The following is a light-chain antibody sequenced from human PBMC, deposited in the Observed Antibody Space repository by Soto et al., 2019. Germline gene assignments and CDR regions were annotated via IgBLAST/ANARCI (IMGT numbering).Light chain of an antibody. CDR2: GAS. CDR1: QSVNDY. CDR3: QQHNNWPLT. V-gene: IGKV3-15*01. J-gene: IGKJ4*01. Sequence: EVVLTQSPGTLSLSPGERATLSCRASQSVNDYLAWYQQKPGQAPRLLVYGASTRATGIPARFSGSGSGTQFTLTISSLQSEDFAVYYCQQHNNWPLTFGGGTKVDIK.